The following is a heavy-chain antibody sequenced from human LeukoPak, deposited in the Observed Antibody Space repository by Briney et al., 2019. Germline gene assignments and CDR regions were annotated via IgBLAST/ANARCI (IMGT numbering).Heavy chain of an antibody. J-gene: IGHJ4*02. Sequence: ASVKVSCKTSGYTFTSYYMHWMRQAPGQGFEWVGMINPNSGGTSSAQKFQGRVTLTRDTSTSTVYMDLSSLRSEDTAIYYCARRGGCISTSCNLDYWGQGTLVTVSS. CDR1: GYTFTSYY. CDR2: INPNSGGT. CDR3: ARRGGCISTSCNLDY. D-gene: IGHD2-2*01. V-gene: IGHV1-46*03.